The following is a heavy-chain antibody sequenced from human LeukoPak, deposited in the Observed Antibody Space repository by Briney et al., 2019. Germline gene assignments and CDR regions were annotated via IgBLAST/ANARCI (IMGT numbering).Heavy chain of an antibody. V-gene: IGHV1-8*03. CDR1: GYTFISYD. J-gene: IGHJ6*03. CDR2: MNPNSGNT. Sequence: ASVKVSCKASGYTFISYDINWVRQATGQGLGWMGWMNPNSGNTGYAQKFQGRVTITRNTSISTAYMELSSLRSEDTAVYYCARGRDYMDVWGKGTTVTVSS. CDR3: ARGRDYMDV.